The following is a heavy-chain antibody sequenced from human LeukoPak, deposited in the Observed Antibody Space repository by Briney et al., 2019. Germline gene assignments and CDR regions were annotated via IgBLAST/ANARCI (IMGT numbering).Heavy chain of an antibody. V-gene: IGHV4-59*12. D-gene: IGHD2-2*01. Sequence: SETLSLTCTVSGGSISSYYWSWIRQPPGKGLEWIGYIYYSGSTNYNPSLKSRVTISVDTSKNQFSLKLSSVTAADTAVYYCARVYCSSTSCLHNYFDYWGQGTLVTVSS. CDR3: ARVYCSSTSCLHNYFDY. J-gene: IGHJ4*02. CDR1: GGSISSYY. CDR2: IYYSGST.